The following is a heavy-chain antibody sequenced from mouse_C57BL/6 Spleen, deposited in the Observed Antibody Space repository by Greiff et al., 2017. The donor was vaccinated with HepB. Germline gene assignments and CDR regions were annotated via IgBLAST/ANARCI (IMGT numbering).Heavy chain of an antibody. J-gene: IGHJ4*01. CDR3: AREALSYNCAMDY. V-gene: IGHV1-82*01. CDR2: IYPGDGDT. D-gene: IGHD1-1*01. CDR1: GYAFSSSW. Sequence: VQLQQSGPELVKPGASVKISCKASGYAFSSSWMNWVKQRPGKGLEWIGRIYPGDGDTNYNGKFKGKATLTADKSSSTAYMQLSSLTSEDSAVYFCAREALSYNCAMDYWGQGTSVTVSS.